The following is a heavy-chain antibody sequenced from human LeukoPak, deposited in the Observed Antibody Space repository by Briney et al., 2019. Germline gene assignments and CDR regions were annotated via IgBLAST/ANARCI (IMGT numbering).Heavy chain of an antibody. CDR3: AELGITMIGGV. CDR1: GFTFSTYE. J-gene: IGHJ6*04. D-gene: IGHD3-10*02. CDR2: ISSSGSTI. Sequence: PGGSLRLSCAASGFTFSTYEMNWVRQAPGKGLEWVSFISSSGSTIYYADSVKGRFTISRDNAKNSLYLQMNSLRAEDTAVYYCAELGITMIGGVWGKGTTVTISS. V-gene: IGHV3-48*03.